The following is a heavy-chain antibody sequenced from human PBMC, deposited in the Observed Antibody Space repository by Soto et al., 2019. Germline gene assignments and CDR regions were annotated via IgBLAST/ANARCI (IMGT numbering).Heavy chain of an antibody. J-gene: IGHJ5*02. Sequence: ASVKVSCKASGYTFTGYYMHWVRQAPGQGLEWMGWINPNRGGTNYAQKFQGWVTMTRDTSISTAYMELSRLRSDDTAVYYCARVPSRRAAAGPFDPWGQGTLVTVSS. CDR2: INPNRGGT. D-gene: IGHD6-13*01. V-gene: IGHV1-2*04. CDR1: GYTFTGYY. CDR3: ARVPSRRAAAGPFDP.